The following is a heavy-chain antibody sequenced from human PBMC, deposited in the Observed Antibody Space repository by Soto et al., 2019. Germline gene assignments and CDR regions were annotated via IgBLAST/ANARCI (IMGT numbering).Heavy chain of an antibody. CDR2: IYYSGST. V-gene: IGHV4-61*01. Sequence: QVQLQGAGPGLGKASEALALTLTCSCGPRRRWRYHWSWIRQPPGEGLEWIGYIYYSGSTNYNPSLKSRVTISVDTSKNQFSLKLSSVTAADTAVYYCATLPTNTVMFDLWGRGTLVTVSS. CDR1: CGPRRRWRYH. D-gene: IGHD4-17*01. J-gene: IGHJ2*01. CDR3: ATLPTNTVMFDL.